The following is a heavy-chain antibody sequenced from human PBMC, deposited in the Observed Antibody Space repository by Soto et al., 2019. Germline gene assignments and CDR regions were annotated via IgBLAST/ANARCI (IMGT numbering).Heavy chain of an antibody. J-gene: IGHJ6*03. CDR3: AKGSSSSGPHYYYYYMDV. CDR1: GFTFSSYA. CDR2: ISGSGGST. V-gene: IGHV3-23*01. Sequence: GGSLRLSCAASGFTFSSYAMSWVRQAPGKGLEWVSAISGSGGSTYYADSVKGRFTISRDNSKNTLYLQMNSLRAEDTAVYYCAKGSSSSGPHYYYYYMDVWGKGTTVTVSS. D-gene: IGHD6-6*01.